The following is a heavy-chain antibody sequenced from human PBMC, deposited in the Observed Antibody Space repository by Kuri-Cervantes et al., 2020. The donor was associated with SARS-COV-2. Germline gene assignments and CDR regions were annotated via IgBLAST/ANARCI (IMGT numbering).Heavy chain of an antibody. Sequence: ETLSLTCAASGFTFTAYAMSWVRQAPGRGLEWVSSIGRDGHTFYADSVRGRFTISRDDSKNTLLLQMSSLRIEDTAIYYCALNYYFNYWGQGSLVTVSS. V-gene: IGHV3-23*01. CDR3: ALNYYFNY. CDR1: GFTFTAYA. J-gene: IGHJ4*02. CDR2: IGRDGHT. D-gene: IGHD1-1*01.